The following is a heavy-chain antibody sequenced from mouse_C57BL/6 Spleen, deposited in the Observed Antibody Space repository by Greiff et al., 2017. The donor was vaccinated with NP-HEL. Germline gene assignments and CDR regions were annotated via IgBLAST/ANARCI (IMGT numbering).Heavy chain of an antibody. D-gene: IGHD1-1*01. CDR1: GFNIKNTY. CDR3: ARAITTVVEWYYFDY. V-gene: IGHV14-3*01. J-gene: IGHJ2*01. CDR2: IDPANGNP. Sequence: VQLQQSVAELVRPGASVKLSCTASGFNIKNTYMHWVKQRPEQGLEWIGRIDPANGNPKYAPKFQGKATITADTSSNTAYLPLSSLTSEDTAIYYCARAITTVVEWYYFDYWGQGTTLTVSS.